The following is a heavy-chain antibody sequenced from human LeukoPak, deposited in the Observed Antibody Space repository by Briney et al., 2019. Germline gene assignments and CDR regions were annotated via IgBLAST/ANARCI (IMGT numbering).Heavy chain of an antibody. CDR3: ASQSYGDYERYYFDY. CDR1: GFTFSSYG. V-gene: IGHV4-39*01. D-gene: IGHD4-17*01. CDR2: IYYSGST. Sequence: PGGSLRLSCAASGFTFSSYGMHWVRQAPGKGLEWIGSIYYSGSTYYNPSLKSRVTISVDTSKNQFSLKLSSVTAADTAVYYCASQSYGDYERYYFDYWGQGTLVTVSS. J-gene: IGHJ4*02.